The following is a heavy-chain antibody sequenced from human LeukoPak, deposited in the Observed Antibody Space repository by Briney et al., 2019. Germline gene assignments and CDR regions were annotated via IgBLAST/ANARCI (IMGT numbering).Heavy chain of an antibody. J-gene: IGHJ4*02. Sequence: SETLSLTCTVSGGSVSSGSYYWSWIRQPPGKGLEWIGYIYYSGSTDYNPPLKSRVTISVDTSKNQFSLKLSSVTAADTAVYYCARRARGSYFDYWGQGTLVTVSS. CDR2: IYYSGST. D-gene: IGHD1-26*01. CDR1: GGSVSSGSYY. CDR3: ARRARGSYFDY. V-gene: IGHV4-61*01.